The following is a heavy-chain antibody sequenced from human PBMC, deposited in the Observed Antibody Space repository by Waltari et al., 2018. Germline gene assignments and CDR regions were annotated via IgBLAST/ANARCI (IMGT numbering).Heavy chain of an antibody. Sequence: QLRLQESGPGLLKPSETLSLTCTVSDVSIRSDAYYSGWIRQPPGKGLEWIGSIYYNGNTYYNPSLRSRVIISVDTSKNQFSLKLSSVTAADTAVYYCATPGVLWSGRGIDYWGQGTLVTVSS. D-gene: IGHD3-3*01. CDR1: DVSIRSDAYY. CDR2: IYYNGNT. CDR3: ATPGVLWSGRGIDY. J-gene: IGHJ4*02. V-gene: IGHV4-39*01.